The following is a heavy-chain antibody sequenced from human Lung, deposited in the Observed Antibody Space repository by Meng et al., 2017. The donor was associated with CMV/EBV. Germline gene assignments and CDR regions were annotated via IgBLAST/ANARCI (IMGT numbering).Heavy chain of an antibody. CDR1: GYTFIDYH. J-gene: IGHJ4*02. CDR3: ARAIVKNGKRQFDY. D-gene: IGHD1-1*01. Sequence: QVQLAQSGPEVKEPGASVKLSCKTSGYTFIDYHIHWVRQAPGQGLEWMGWISPYNGDTIYARDFQGWVTMTRDTSNRTLYMEVSRLRFDDTAVYYCARAIVKNGKRQFDYWGQGTLVTVSS. CDR2: ISPYNGDT. V-gene: IGHV1-2*04.